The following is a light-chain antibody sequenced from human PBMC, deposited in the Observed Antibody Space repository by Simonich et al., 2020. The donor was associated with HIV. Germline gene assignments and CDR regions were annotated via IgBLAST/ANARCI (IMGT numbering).Light chain of an antibody. V-gene: IGKV2-28*01. CDR3: MQVLQTPYT. Sequence: DIVMTQSPLPLTVTPGEPASISCRCSQSLLYSNGYNYLDWYLQKPGHSPQLLIYLGSTRASWVPDRFSGSGSGTDFTLKISRVEAEDVGVYYCMQVLQTPYTFGQGTKLEIK. J-gene: IGKJ2*01. CDR1: QSLLYSNGYNY. CDR2: LGS.